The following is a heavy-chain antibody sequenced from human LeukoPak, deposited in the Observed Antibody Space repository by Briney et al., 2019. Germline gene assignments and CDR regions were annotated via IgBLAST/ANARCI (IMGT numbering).Heavy chain of an antibody. V-gene: IGHV3-15*01. D-gene: IGHD3-9*01. J-gene: IGHJ4*02. CDR2: IKSKVNGGTA. Sequence: GGSLRLSCAASGFTFSNAWMTWVRQGPGTGLEWVGRIKSKVNGGTADHAAPVKGRFTISRDDSENMLYLQMNSLKTEDTAVYYCTTGIHILMSSGDYWGQGTLVTVSS. CDR3: TTGIHILMSSGDY. CDR1: GFTFSNAW.